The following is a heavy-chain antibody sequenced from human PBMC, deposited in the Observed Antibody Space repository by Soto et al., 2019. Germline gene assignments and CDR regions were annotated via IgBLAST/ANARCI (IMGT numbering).Heavy chain of an antibody. CDR3: VISTGKFYFSLY. D-gene: IGHD7-27*01. CDR1: GFFFDNYA. V-gene: IGHV3-9*01. CDR2: LSGNSDIV. Sequence: GGSLRLSCVTSGFFFDNYAMHWVRQAPGKGPEWVSGLSGNSDIVAYADSVRGRFTISRDNAKKSLFLQMNNLRPEDTALYYCVISTGKFYFSLYWGQGTPVTVSS. J-gene: IGHJ4*02.